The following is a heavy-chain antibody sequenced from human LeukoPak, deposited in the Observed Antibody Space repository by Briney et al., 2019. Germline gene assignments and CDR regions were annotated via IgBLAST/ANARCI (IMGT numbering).Heavy chain of an antibody. CDR1: GGSFSGYY. Sequence: SETLSLTCAVYGGSFSGYYWSWIRQPPGKGLEWIGEINHSGSTNYNPSLKSRVTISVDTSKNQFSLKLSSVTAADTAVYYCARDGSSWGFDYWGQGTLVTVSS. V-gene: IGHV4-34*01. J-gene: IGHJ4*02. CDR2: INHSGST. CDR3: ARDGSSWGFDY. D-gene: IGHD6-13*01.